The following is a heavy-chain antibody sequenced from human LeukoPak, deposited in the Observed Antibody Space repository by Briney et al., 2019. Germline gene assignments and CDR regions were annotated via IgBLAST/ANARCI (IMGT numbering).Heavy chain of an antibody. Sequence: PSETLSLTRTVSGGSISSGGYYWSWIRQPPGKGLEWIGFIYYSGSTNYNASLTNRVTISVDTSKNQFSLKLSSVTAADTAVYYCAREVGYCSGGSCYSYFDYWGQGTLVTVSS. J-gene: IGHJ4*02. CDR2: IYYSGST. V-gene: IGHV4-61*08. CDR3: AREVGYCSGGSCYSYFDY. D-gene: IGHD2-15*01. CDR1: GGSISSGGYY.